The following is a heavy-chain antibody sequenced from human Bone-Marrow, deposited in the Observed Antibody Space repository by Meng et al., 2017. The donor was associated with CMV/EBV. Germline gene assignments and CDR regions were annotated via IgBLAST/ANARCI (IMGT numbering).Heavy chain of an antibody. V-gene: IGHV1-69*12. CDR2: IIPIFGTA. Sequence: QVQLVQSGAEVKKPXSSVKVXCKASGGTFSSYAISWVRQAPGQGLEWMGGIIPIFGTANYAQKFQGRVTITADESTSTAYMELSSLRSEDTAVYYCARESEPVGATPGGLGFWGQGTLVTSPQ. CDR3: ARESEPVGATPGGLGF. D-gene: IGHD1-26*01. CDR1: GGTFSSYA. J-gene: IGHJ4*02.